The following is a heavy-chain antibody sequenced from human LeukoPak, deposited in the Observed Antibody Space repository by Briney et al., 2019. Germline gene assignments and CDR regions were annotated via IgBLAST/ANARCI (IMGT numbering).Heavy chain of an antibody. D-gene: IGHD1-26*01. CDR3: AREAGELLGAFDI. Sequence: PSETLSLTCTVSGGSISSGSYYWSWIRQPAGKGLEWIGRIYTSGSTNYNPPLKSRVTISVDTSKNQFSLKLSSVTAADTAVYYCAREAGELLGAFDIWGQGTMVTVSS. J-gene: IGHJ3*02. CDR1: GGSISSGSYY. CDR2: IYTSGST. V-gene: IGHV4-61*02.